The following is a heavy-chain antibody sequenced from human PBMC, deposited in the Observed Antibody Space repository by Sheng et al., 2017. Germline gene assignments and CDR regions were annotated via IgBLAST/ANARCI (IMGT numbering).Heavy chain of an antibody. Sequence: EVQLVESGGGLVQPGGSLRLSCAGAGFTFNNYAMSWVRQAPGKGLEWVSAISGSGDTTYYADSVKGRFTISRDSSKNTLSLQMDSLRAEDTAVYYCAKDRCATCYTGEAWGQGTLGHRLL. CDR2: ISGSGDTT. J-gene: IGHJ5*02. CDR3: AKDRCATCYTGEA. D-gene: IGHD2-2*02. V-gene: IGHV3-23*04. CDR1: GFTFNNYA.